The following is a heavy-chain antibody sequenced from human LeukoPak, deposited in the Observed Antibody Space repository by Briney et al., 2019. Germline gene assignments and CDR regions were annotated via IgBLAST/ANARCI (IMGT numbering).Heavy chain of an antibody. CDR3: AREQHLVRGMDV. Sequence: PSETLSLTCTVSGGSISSGGYYWSWIRQHPGKGLEWIGYIYYSGSTYYNPSLKSRVTISVDTSKNQFSLKLSSVTAADTAVYYCAREQHLVRGMDVWGKGTTVTVSS. J-gene: IGHJ6*03. D-gene: IGHD6-13*01. V-gene: IGHV4-31*03. CDR2: IYYSGST. CDR1: GGSISSGGYY.